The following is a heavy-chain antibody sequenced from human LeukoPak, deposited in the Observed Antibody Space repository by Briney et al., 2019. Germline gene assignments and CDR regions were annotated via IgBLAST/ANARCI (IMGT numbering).Heavy chain of an antibody. D-gene: IGHD6-13*01. CDR3: ARDLAAAATWFDP. CDR2: IWYDASNR. CDR1: GFTFSSYE. Sequence: PGGSLRLSCAASGFTFSSYEMNWVRQAPGKGLEWVAVIWYDASNRYYADSVKGRFTISRDNSKNTLYLQMNSLRAEDTAVYFCARDLAAAATWFDPWGQGTLVTVSS. J-gene: IGHJ5*02. V-gene: IGHV3-33*08.